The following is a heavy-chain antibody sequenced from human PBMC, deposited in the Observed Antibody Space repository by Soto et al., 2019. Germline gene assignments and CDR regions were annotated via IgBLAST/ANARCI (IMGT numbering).Heavy chain of an antibody. V-gene: IGHV1-69*01. J-gene: IGHJ6*02. D-gene: IGHD3-16*02. Sequence: SVKVSCKDSGGTFSSYAISWVRQEQEQGLEWMGGIIPIFGTANYAQKFQGRVTITADESTSTAYMELSSLRSEDTAVYYCARYDYDYVWGSYRHRYYYYGMDVWGQGTTVTVSS. CDR3: ARYDYDYVWGSYRHRYYYYGMDV. CDR2: IIPIFGTA. CDR1: GGTFSSYA.